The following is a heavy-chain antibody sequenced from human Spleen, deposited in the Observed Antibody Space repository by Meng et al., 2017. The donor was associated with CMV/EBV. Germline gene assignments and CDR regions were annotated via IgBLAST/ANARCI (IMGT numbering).Heavy chain of an antibody. Sequence: SETLSLTCTVSGYSISSGYYWGWIRQPPGKGLEWIGNIFHGENTYYNPSLKSRVTISVDTSKNQFSLRLSSVTAADTAVYYCARVYDYSNYFDYWGQGTLVTVSS. CDR1: GYSISSGYY. V-gene: IGHV4-38-2*02. CDR2: IFHGENT. CDR3: ARVYDYSNYFDY. D-gene: IGHD4-11*01. J-gene: IGHJ4*02.